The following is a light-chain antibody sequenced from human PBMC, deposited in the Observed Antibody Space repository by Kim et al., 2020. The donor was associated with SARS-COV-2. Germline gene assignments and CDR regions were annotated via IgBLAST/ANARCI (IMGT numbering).Light chain of an antibody. J-gene: IGKJ1*01. CDR3: QQSYSTPPT. CDR2: GAS. Sequence: ASVGDRVTITCRASQSISRYLNWDQQRPGKAPNLLIYGASSLQSGVPSRFSGSGSGTDFTLTISSLQPEDFATYYCQQSYSTPPTFGQGTKVEIK. V-gene: IGKV1-39*01. CDR1: QSISRY.